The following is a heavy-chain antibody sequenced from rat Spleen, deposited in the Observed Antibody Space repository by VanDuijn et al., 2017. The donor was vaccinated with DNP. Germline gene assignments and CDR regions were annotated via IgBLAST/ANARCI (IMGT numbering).Heavy chain of an antibody. CDR1: GFTFSAYY. CDR3: ASHTYYGYDYFVY. Sequence: EVQLVESGGGLVQPGRSLKLSCAASGFTFSAYYMAWVRQAPTKGLEWVAYIGSDGYAPYYGDSVKGRFTISRDNAKSTLYLQMNSLRSGDMATYYCASHTYYGYDYFVYWGQGVMVTVSS. D-gene: IGHD1-9*01. V-gene: IGHV5-22*01. J-gene: IGHJ2*01. CDR2: IGSDGYAP.